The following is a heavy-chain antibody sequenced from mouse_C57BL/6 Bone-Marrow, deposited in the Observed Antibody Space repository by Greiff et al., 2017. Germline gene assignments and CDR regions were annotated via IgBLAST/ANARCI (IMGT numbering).Heavy chain of an antibody. V-gene: IGHV5-6*02. D-gene: IGHD2-2*01. CDR1: GFTFSSYG. CDR2: ISSGGSYT. CDR3: ARRAYYGYDGVAWFAY. Sequence: EVKLVESGGDLVKPGGSLKLSCAASGFTFSSYGMSWVRQTPDKRLEWVATISSGGSYTYYPDSVKGRFTISRDNAKNTLYLQMSSLKSEDTALYYCARRAYYGYDGVAWFAYWGQGTLVTVSA. J-gene: IGHJ3*01.